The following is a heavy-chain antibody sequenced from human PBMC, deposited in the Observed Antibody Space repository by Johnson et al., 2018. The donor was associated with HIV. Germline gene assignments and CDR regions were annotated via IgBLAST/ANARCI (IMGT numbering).Heavy chain of an antibody. CDR3: AKDFRATMHAFDI. D-gene: IGHD1-14*01. V-gene: IGHV3-9*01. CDR1: GFTFDDYA. Sequence: VQLVESGGGLVQPGRSLRLSCAASGFTFDDYAMHWVRQAQGKGLEWVSGISWNSGSIGYADSVKGRFTISRDNAKNSLYLQMNSLRAEDTALYYCAKDFRATMHAFDIWGQGTMVTVSS. CDR2: ISWNSGSI. J-gene: IGHJ3*02.